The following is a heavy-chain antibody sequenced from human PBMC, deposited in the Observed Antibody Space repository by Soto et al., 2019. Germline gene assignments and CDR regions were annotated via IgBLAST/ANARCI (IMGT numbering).Heavy chain of an antibody. V-gene: IGHV3-23*01. CDR2: ISESGVYT. Sequence: GGSLRLSCAASGFTFSTYAMSWVRQAPGEGLEWVSSISESGVYTDYADSVKGRFTISRDNSKNTLYVQMTSLRAEDAAVYYCAKETSPNTYYAFDFWGQGTLVTVSS. D-gene: IGHD2-8*01. J-gene: IGHJ3*01. CDR3: AKETSPNTYYAFDF. CDR1: GFTFSTYA.